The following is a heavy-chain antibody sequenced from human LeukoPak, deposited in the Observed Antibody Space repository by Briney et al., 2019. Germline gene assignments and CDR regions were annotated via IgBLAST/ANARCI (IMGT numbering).Heavy chain of an antibody. J-gene: IGHJ5*02. CDR1: GGSIRSSYYY. CDR3: ARHYGP. CDR2: IYDSGST. V-gene: IGHV4-39*01. D-gene: IGHD3-10*01. Sequence: KPSETLSLTCTVSGGSIRSSYYYWGWIRQPPGKGLEWIGSIYDSGSTYYNPSLKSRVTISVDTSKNQFSLKLNSVTAADTAVYSCARHYGPWGQGTLVTVSS.